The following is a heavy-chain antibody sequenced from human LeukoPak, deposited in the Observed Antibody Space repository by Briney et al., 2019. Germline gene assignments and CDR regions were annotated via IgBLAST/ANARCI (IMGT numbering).Heavy chain of an antibody. V-gene: IGHV3-7*01. CDR2: IKQDGSEK. D-gene: IGHD3-10*01. J-gene: IGHJ6*03. Sequence: GGSVRLSCAASGFTFSSYWMSWVRQAPGKGLEWVANIKQDGSEKYYVDSVKGRFTISRDNAKNSLYLQMNSLRAEDTAVYYCARVSGGITMVRGVIIRGYMDVWGKGTTVTVSS. CDR1: GFTFSSYW. CDR3: ARVSGGITMVRGVIIRGYMDV.